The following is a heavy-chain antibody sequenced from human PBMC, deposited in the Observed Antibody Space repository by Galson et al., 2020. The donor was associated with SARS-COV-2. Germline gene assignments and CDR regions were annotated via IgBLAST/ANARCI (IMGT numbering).Heavy chain of an antibody. CDR2: LYYGGST. CDR3: AKDSQGYTNFFDS. CDR1: GDSISTTSYY. D-gene: IGHD3-16*02. J-gene: IGHJ5*01. Sequence: ETSETMSLTCSVSGDSISTTSYYWSWIRQPPGKGLEWIGSLYYGGSTSYSMSLKSRATMTADTSKNQFSLRLSSVTAADTAVYYCAKDSQGYTNFFDSWGHGTLVTVSS. V-gene: IGHV4-39*02.